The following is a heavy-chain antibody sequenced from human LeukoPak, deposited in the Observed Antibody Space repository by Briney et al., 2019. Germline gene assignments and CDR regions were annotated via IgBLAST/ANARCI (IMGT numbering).Heavy chain of an antibody. V-gene: IGHV4-38-2*02. CDR3: AGTTDYSSFLAY. Sequence: SETLSLTCTVSGYSISSGYYWGWIRQPPGKGLEWIGSIYHSGSTYYNPSLKSRVTISVDTSKNQFSLKLSSVTAADTAVYYCAGTTDYSSFLAYWGQGTLVTVSS. CDR2: IYHSGST. D-gene: IGHD4-11*01. J-gene: IGHJ4*02. CDR1: GYSISSGYY.